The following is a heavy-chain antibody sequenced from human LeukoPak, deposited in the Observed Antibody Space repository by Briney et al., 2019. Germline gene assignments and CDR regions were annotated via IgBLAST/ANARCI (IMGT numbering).Heavy chain of an antibody. CDR2: INPNSGGT. J-gene: IGHJ4*02. D-gene: IGHD2-15*01. CDR1: GYSFTGYY. Sequence: ASVKVSCKASGYSFTGYYMQWVRQAPGQGLELMGWINPNSGGTNYAQNFQGRVTMTRDTSISTAYMELSSLRSDDTAVYYCARVRGTGWYYFDHWGQGTLVTVSS. V-gene: IGHV1-2*02. CDR3: ARVRGTGWYYFDH.